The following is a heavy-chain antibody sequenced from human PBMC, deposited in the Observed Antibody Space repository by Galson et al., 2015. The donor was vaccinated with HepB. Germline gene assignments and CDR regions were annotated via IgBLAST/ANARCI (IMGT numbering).Heavy chain of an antibody. CDR2: ITGSGVST. CDR3: ARGPYFDSSPFDY. Sequence: SLRLSCAASGFTFTNYAISWVRQAPGKGLEWVSCITGSGVSTYYADSVKGRFTISRDNSKNTVYLQMNSLRAEDTAVYFCARGPYFDSSPFDYWGQGTRATVSS. CDR1: GFTFTNYA. V-gene: IGHV3-23*01. D-gene: IGHD3-22*01. J-gene: IGHJ4*02.